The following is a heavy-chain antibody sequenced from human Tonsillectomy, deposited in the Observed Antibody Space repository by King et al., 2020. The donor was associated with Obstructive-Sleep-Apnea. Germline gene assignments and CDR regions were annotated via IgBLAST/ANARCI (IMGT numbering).Heavy chain of an antibody. CDR1: GFTFSYYG. CDR3: VKVDATALDY. J-gene: IGHJ4*02. CDR2: IRYDGNNK. D-gene: IGHD4-11*01. V-gene: IGHV3-30*02. Sequence: VQLVESGGGVVQPGRSLRLSCAASGFTFSYYGMHWVRQAPGKGLEWVAFIRYDGNNKYYADSVKGRFTISRDNSKNTLFLHMSSLRPADTALYYCVKVDATALDYWGQGTLVTVSS.